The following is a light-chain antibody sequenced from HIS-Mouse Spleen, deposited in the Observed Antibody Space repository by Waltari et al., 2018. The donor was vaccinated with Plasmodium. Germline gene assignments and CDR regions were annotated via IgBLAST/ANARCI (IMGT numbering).Light chain of an antibody. V-gene: IGLV2-11*01. CDR3: CSYAGSYTFV. J-gene: IGLJ2*01. CDR1: SSDVGGYNY. Sequence: QSALTQPRSVSGSPGQSVTISFTGTSSDVGGYNYVSWYQQHPGKPPKLMIYDVSKRPLGVPDRFSGSKAGHTASLTISGLQAEDEADYYCCSYAGSYTFVFGGVTKLTVL. CDR2: DVS.